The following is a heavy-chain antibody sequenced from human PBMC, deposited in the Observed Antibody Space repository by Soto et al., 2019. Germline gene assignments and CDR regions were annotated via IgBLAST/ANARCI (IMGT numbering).Heavy chain of an antibody. D-gene: IGHD5-12*01. CDR1: GGSVSSGIYY. Sequence: PSETLSLTCTVSGGSVSSGIYYWIWIRQPPGKGLEWIGYIYYSGITNYNPSLKSRVTISVGTSKNQFSLKLSSVTAADAAVYYCARSLYDPYFDYWGQGTLVTVSS. CDR3: ARSLYDPYFDY. V-gene: IGHV4-61*01. CDR2: IYYSGIT. J-gene: IGHJ4*02.